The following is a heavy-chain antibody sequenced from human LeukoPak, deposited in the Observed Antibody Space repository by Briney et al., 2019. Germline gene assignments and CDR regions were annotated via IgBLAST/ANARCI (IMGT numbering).Heavy chain of an antibody. CDR2: IIPIFGTA. D-gene: IGHD4/OR15-4a*01. V-gene: IGHV1-69*13. CDR1: GGTFSSYA. Sequence: SVKASCKASGGTFSSYAISWVRQAPGQGLEWMGGIIPIFGTANYAQKFQGRVTITADESTSTAYMELSSLRSEDTAVYYCARVGPGARHEDPYYFDYWGQGTLVTVSS. CDR3: ARVGPGARHEDPYYFDY. J-gene: IGHJ4*02.